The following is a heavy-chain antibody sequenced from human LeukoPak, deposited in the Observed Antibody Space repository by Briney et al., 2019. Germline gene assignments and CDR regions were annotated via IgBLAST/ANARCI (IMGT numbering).Heavy chain of an antibody. Sequence: SETLSLTCTVSGGSISSSSYYWGWIRQPPGKGLEWIGSIYYSGSTYYNPSLKSRVTISVDTSKNQFSLKLSSVTAADTAVYYCARRWYYGSGSYYNVRHWFDPWGQGTLVTVSS. D-gene: IGHD3-10*01. V-gene: IGHV4-39*07. CDR3: ARRWYYGSGSYYNVRHWFDP. CDR1: GGSISSSSYY. CDR2: IYYSGST. J-gene: IGHJ5*02.